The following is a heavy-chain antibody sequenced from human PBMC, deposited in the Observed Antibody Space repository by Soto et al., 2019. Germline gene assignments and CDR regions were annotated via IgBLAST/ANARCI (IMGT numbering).Heavy chain of an antibody. D-gene: IGHD3-10*01. J-gene: IGHJ4*02. V-gene: IGHV1-69*13. CDR1: GGTFSSYA. CDR3: ARESRPYGSGSYYNGADY. Sequence: SVKVSCKASGGTFSSYAISWVRQAPGQGLEWMGGIIPIFGTANYAQKFQGRVTITADESTSTAYMELSSLRSEDTAVYYCARESRPYGSGSYYNGADYWGQGTLVTVSS. CDR2: IIPIFGTA.